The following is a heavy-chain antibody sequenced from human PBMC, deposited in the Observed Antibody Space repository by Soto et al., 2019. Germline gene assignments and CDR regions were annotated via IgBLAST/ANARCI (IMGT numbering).Heavy chain of an antibody. CDR1: GDRVSSNSAA. V-gene: IGHV6-1*01. CDR2: TCYKSKRYN. J-gene: IGHJ3*02. CDR3: AREVQGVAFGI. Sequence: PSQTPSLTCAISGDRVSSNSAASHWIRHSPSRGLELLRRTCYKSKRYNDYAVSMKSRITINPDTCKNQSALQLNPVTPEDTAVEYCAREVQGVAFGIWGQGKMVTV. D-gene: IGHD3-10*01.